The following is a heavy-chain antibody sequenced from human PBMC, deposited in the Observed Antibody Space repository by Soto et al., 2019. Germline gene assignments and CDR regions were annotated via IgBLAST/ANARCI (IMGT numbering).Heavy chain of an antibody. CDR2: IIPIFGTA. V-gene: IGHV1-69*06. Sequence: SVKVSCKASGGTFSSYAISWVRQAPGQGLEWMGGIIPIFGTANYAQKFQGRVTITADKSTSTAYMELSSLRSEDTAVYYCARDLHVPITSGGVIGDAFDIWGQGPMVTV. CDR3: ARDLHVPITSGGVIGDAFDI. D-gene: IGHD3-16*02. CDR1: GGTFSSYA. J-gene: IGHJ3*02.